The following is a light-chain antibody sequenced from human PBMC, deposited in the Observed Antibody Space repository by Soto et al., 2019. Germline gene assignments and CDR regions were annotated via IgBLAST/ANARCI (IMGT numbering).Light chain of an antibody. V-gene: IGLV1-40*01. J-gene: IGLJ1*01. CDR2: GNS. CDR1: SSNIGAGYD. CDR3: QSYDSSLSGYV. Sequence: QSVLTQPPSVSGAPGQRVTISCTGSSSNIGAGYDVHWYQQLPGTAPKLLIYGNSNRPSGVPDRFSGSKSGTSASLAISGLQAEDEADDYCQSYDSSLSGYVFGTRTKLTVL.